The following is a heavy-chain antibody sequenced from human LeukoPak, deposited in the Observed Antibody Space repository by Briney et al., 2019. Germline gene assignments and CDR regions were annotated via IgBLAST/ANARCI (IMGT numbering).Heavy chain of an antibody. V-gene: IGHV3-30*04. CDR1: GFTFSSYA. Sequence: GGSLRLSCAASGFTFSSYAMHWVRQAPGKGLEWVAVISYDGSNKYYADSVKGRFTISRDNSKNTLYLQMNSLRAEDTAVYYCARDRNQPLLSSASDIWGQGTMVTVSS. J-gene: IGHJ3*02. CDR3: ARDRNQPLLSSASDI. D-gene: IGHD2-2*01. CDR2: ISYDGSNK.